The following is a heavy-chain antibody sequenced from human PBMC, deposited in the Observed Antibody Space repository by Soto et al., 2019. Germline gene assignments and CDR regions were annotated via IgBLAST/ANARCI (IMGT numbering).Heavy chain of an antibody. V-gene: IGHV1-46*01. CDR1: GYTFTSYY. Sequence: QVQLVQSGAEVKKPGASVKVSCKASGYTFTSYYMHWVRLAPGQGLEWMGIINPDGGGTSYAQQFQGRVIMTRDTSTSTVYMEMSSPRSEDTAVYYCAVGGNYLSMDVWGQGTTVTVSS. CDR2: INPDGGGT. D-gene: IGHD4-4*01. CDR3: AVGGNYLSMDV. J-gene: IGHJ6*02.